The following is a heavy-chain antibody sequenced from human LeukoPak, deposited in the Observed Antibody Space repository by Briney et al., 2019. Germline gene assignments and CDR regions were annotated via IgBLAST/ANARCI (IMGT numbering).Heavy chain of an antibody. D-gene: IGHD3-22*01. V-gene: IGHV4-59*01. CDR3: ARNYDSSGYTAFGY. CDR1: GGSISSYY. CDR2: IYSSGST. J-gene: IGHJ4*02. Sequence: SETLSLTCTVSGGSISSYYWSWIRQPPGKGLEWIGNIYSSGSTNYNASLKSRVTISVDTSKNQFSLKLSSVTAADTAVYYCARNYDSSGYTAFGYWGRGTLLTVSS.